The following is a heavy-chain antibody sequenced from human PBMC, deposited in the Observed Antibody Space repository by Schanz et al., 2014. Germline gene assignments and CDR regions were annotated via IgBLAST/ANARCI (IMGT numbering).Heavy chain of an antibody. V-gene: IGHV3-33*01. J-gene: IGHJ4*02. CDR3: ARDPNTSAWLPYFDT. Sequence: QVHLVESGGGVVQPGRSLRLSCAASGFTFSSYGMHWVRQAPGRGLEWVALIWYDGSNKYYAESVKGRFTISRDNPKNTLYLQMNSLRTDDTAMYYCARDPNTSAWLPYFDTWGQGTLVTVSS. CDR1: GFTFSSYG. D-gene: IGHD6-19*01. CDR2: IWYDGSNK.